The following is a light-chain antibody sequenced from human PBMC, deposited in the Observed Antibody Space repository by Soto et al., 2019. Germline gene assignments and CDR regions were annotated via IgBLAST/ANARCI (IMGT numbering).Light chain of an antibody. CDR1: QSVSSD. J-gene: IGKJ5*01. CDR3: QQYNNWPIT. CDR2: GAS. Sequence: EIVMTQPPATLSVPPGERAPLSCRASQSVSSDLAWYQQKPGQAPRLLIYGASTRATGFPARFSGSGSGTEFTLTITSLQSEDFAVYYCQQYNNWPITFGQGTRLEIK. V-gene: IGKV3-15*01.